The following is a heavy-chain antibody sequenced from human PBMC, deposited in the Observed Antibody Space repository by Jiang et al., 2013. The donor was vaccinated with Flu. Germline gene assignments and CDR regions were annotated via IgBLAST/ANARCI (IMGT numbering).Heavy chain of an antibody. CDR3: ATTGDDDQHAFDI. V-gene: IGHV5-51*01. CDR2: IYPGDSDT. D-gene: IGHD3-16*01. J-gene: IGHJ3*02. CDR1: GYSFSTYY. Sequence: GAEVKKPGESLKISCKASGYSFSTYYIGWVRQMPGKGLEWMGIIYPGDSDTKYSPSFQGQVTISADTSITTAYLQWSSLKASDSAMYYCATTGDDDQHAFDIWGQGTMVTVSS.